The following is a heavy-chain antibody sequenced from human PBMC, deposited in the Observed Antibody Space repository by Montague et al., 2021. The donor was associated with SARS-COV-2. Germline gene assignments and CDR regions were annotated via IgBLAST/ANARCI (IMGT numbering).Heavy chain of an antibody. CDR1: GYRFSSYW. V-gene: IGHV5-51*01. D-gene: IGHD1-14*01. J-gene: IGHJ4*02. Sequence: QSGEEVKKPGESLKISCKGSGYRFSSYWIGWVRQMSGKGLEWMGIIYPGDSDTRYSPSFQGQVTISADKPITTAYLQWSSLRASDTAMYYCARRIHGTYYFDYWGQGTLVTVSS. CDR3: ARRIHGTYYFDY. CDR2: IYPGDSDT.